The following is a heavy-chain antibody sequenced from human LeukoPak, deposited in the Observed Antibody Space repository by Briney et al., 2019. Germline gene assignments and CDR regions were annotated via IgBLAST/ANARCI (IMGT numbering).Heavy chain of an antibody. Sequence: PSETLSLTCTVSGASVSSSGYYWSWIRQPPGKGLEWIGYIYYSGSTNYNPSLKSRVTKSVDTSKNQFSLKLSSVTAADTAVYYCARATWLPVGLYYYDSSGYYYYFDSWGQGTLVTVSS. CDR2: IYYSGST. V-gene: IGHV4-61*08. D-gene: IGHD3-22*01. J-gene: IGHJ4*02. CDR3: ARATWLPVGLYYYDSSGYYYYFDS. CDR1: GASVSSSGYY.